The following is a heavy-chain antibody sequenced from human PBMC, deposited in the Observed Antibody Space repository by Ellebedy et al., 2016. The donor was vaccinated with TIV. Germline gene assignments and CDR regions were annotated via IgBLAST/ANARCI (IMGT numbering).Heavy chain of an antibody. D-gene: IGHD5-12*01. J-gene: IGHJ6*02. V-gene: IGHV5-51*01. CDR1: GYRFTNYW. Sequence: ASVKVSCKGSGYRFTNYWIGWVRQMPGKGLEWMGIIYPGDSDTRYSPSFQGQVTISADKSISTAYLQWSSLRSEDTAVYYCASPPKKVASDYYYYYGMDVWGQGTTVTVSS. CDR2: IYPGDSDT. CDR3: ASPPKKVASDYYYYYGMDV.